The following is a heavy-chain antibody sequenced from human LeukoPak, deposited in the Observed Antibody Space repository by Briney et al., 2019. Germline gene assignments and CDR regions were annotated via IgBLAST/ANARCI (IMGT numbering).Heavy chain of an antibody. CDR2: MNQRGSM. Sequence: PSEILSLTCDVYGASFTGYYWSWIRQSPGKGLEWIGEMNQRGSMNYNPSLKSRVTISVDRSKNQFSLKLSSVTAADTAVYYCARELELRYWGQGTLVTVSS. CDR1: GASFTGYY. D-gene: IGHD1-7*01. V-gene: IGHV4-34*01. J-gene: IGHJ4*02. CDR3: ARELELRY.